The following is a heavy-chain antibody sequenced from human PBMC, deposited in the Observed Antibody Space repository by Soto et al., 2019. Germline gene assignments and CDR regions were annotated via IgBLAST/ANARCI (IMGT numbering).Heavy chain of an antibody. V-gene: IGHV3-48*02. CDR2: IGSSGVTI. CDR3: AKDLIANNGVWEPFDM. D-gene: IGHD2-8*01. CDR1: GFTFSSYS. J-gene: IGHJ3*02. Sequence: PGASLRLSCAASGFTFSSYSMNWVRQAPGKRLEWVSYIGSSGVTIYYADSVMGRFTISRVNAKNSLYLQMNSLRDEDTAIYYCAKDLIANNGVWEPFDMWGRGTKVTVSS.